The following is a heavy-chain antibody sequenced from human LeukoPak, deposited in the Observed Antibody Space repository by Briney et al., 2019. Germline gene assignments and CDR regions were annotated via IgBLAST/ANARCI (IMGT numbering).Heavy chain of an antibody. D-gene: IGHD3-22*01. V-gene: IGHV3-49*04. CDR1: GFTFSSFW. J-gene: IGHJ4*02. Sequence: PGGSLRLSCAASGFTFSSFWMSWVRQAPGKGLEWVGFIRSKAYGGTTEYAASVKGRFTISRDDSKSIAYLQMNSLKTEDTAVYYCTRDSVTYYYDGFDYWGQGTLVTVSS. CDR3: TRDSVTYYYDGFDY. CDR2: IRSKAYGGTT.